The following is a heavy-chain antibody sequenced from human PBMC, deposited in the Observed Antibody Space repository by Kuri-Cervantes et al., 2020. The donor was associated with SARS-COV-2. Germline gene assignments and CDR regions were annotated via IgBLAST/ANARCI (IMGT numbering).Heavy chain of an antibody. V-gene: IGHV3-7*02. J-gene: IGHJ4*02. CDR1: GFSFSTYW. CDR3: ARGNYVMYSRWPTAPSDY. Sequence: GGSLRLSCAASGFSFSTYWMTWVRQAPGIGLEWVANIKQDGSEEYYVDSVKGRFIISRDNARAALYLQMNSLRAEDTAVYYCARGNYVMYSRWPTAPSDYWGQGTLVTVSS. CDR2: IKQDGSEE. D-gene: IGHD3-16*01.